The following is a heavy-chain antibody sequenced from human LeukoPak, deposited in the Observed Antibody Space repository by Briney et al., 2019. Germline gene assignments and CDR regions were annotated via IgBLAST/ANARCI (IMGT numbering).Heavy chain of an antibody. CDR3: ARAYYGDYSLFDN. V-gene: IGHV3-21*01. CDR2: ISSSTSYI. CDR1: GFTFSSYS. J-gene: IGHJ4*02. Sequence: GGSLRLSCAASGFTFSSYSMNWVRQAPGKGLEWVSSISSSTSYIYYADSVKGRFTISRDNAKNSLYLQMNSLRAEDTAVYYCARAYYGDYSLFDNWGQGTLVTASS. D-gene: IGHD4-17*01.